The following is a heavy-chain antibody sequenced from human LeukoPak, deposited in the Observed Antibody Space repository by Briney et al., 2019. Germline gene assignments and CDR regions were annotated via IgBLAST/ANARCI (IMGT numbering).Heavy chain of an antibody. CDR3: ARDYLYAFDY. Sequence: GGSLRLSCAASGFSFSSDSMNWVRQAPGKGLEWVSYISGSGNAIHYTDSVKGRFTISRDNAKNALYLQMNSLRAEDTAVYFCARDYLYAFDYWGQGTLVTVCS. CDR1: GFSFSSDS. V-gene: IGHV3-48*01. CDR2: ISGSGNAI. J-gene: IGHJ4*02. D-gene: IGHD2-2*01.